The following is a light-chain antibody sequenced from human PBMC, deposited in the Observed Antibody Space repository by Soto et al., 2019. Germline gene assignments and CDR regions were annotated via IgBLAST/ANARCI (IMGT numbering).Light chain of an antibody. CDR2: GAS. CDR3: HQYNNWPSWT. V-gene: IGKV3-15*01. J-gene: IGKJ1*01. Sequence: VMTQAPATLSVSPGERATLSCRASQTINNNVAWYQLKDGQVPRLVIYGASTRATDIPARFSGSGSGTEFTLTISSLQSEDFAVYYCHQYNNWPSWTFGQGTKVDIK. CDR1: QTINNN.